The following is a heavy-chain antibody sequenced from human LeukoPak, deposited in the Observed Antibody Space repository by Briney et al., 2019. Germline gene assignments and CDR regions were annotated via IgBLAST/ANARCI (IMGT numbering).Heavy chain of an antibody. V-gene: IGHV3-48*04. CDR2: ISFSGSTI. CDR3: ARGGPFGYSAYDY. CDR1: GFTFSSYS. Sequence: GGSLRLSCAASGFTFSSYSMNWVRQAPGKGLEWVSYISFSGSTIYYADSVKGRFTISRDNAKNSLYLLMSSLRAEDTAVYYCARGGPFGYSAYDYWGQGTLVTVSS. D-gene: IGHD5-12*01. J-gene: IGHJ4*02.